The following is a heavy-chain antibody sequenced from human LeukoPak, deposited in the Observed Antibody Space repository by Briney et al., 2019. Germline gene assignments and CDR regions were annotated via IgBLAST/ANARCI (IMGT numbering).Heavy chain of an antibody. J-gene: IGHJ4*02. CDR1: GFTFGDYA. D-gene: IGHD3-9*01. Sequence: GGSLRLSCTASGFTFGDYAMSWVRQAPGKGLEWVGFIRSKAYGGTTEYAASVKGRFTISRDDSKSIAYLQMNSLKTEDTAVYYCTRDAYYDILTGYYPGGDFDYWGQGTLATVSS. CDR3: TRDAYYDILTGYYPGGDFDY. V-gene: IGHV3-49*04. CDR2: IRSKAYGGTT.